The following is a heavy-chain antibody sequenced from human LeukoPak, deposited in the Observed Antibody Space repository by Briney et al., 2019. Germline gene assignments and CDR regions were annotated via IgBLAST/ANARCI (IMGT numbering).Heavy chain of an antibody. J-gene: IGHJ4*02. V-gene: IGHV1-8*03. D-gene: IGHD3-9*01. Sequence: ASVKVSCKASGYTFTSCDINWVRQATGQGLEWMGWMNPNSGDTGYAQNFQGRITITRDTSISTAYMELSSLRSEDTAVYYCARRGSPEGLTGYSENAFDYWGQGTLVTVSS. CDR3: ARRGSPEGLTGYSENAFDY. CDR2: MNPNSGDT. CDR1: GYTFTSCD.